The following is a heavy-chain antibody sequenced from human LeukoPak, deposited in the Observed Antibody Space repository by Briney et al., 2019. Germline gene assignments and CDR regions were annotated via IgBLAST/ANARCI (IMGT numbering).Heavy chain of an antibody. D-gene: IGHD3-22*01. CDR3: ARDRGTPDYYDTSGYDY. CDR1: GSSISSGYY. V-gene: IGHV4-38-2*02. CDR2: IYHRGTT. Sequence: SETLSLTCTVSGSSISSGYYWGWIRQPPGRGLEWIGSIYHRGTTYYNPSLKSRVSISVDKSKNQFSLKLSSVTAADTAVYYCARDRGTPDYYDTSGYDYWGQGTLVTVSS. J-gene: IGHJ4*02.